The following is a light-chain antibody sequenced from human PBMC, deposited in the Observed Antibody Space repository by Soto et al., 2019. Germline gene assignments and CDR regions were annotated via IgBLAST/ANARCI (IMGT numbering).Light chain of an antibody. CDR1: QSVLYSPNNKNY. J-gene: IGKJ1*01. CDR3: QQYYSPPWT. Sequence: DIVRTQSPDSLSVSLGERATINCKSSQSVLYSPNNKNYLAWYQQKPGQPPKLLIYWASTRESGVPDRFSGSGSGTDFTLTISSLQAEDVAVYYCQQYYSPPWTFGQGTKVDNK. CDR2: WAS. V-gene: IGKV4-1*01.